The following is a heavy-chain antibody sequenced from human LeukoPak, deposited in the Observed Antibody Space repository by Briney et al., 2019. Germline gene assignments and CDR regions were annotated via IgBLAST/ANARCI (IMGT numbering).Heavy chain of an antibody. CDR3: AKRDCSSTSCYKYGMDV. CDR1: GGSISSSGYY. D-gene: IGHD2-2*02. V-gene: IGHV4-31*03. J-gene: IGHJ6*04. CDR2: IYYSGST. Sequence: SETLSLTCTVSGGSISSSGYYWSWIRQHPGKGLEWIGYIYYSGSTYYNPSLKSRVTISVDTSKNQFSLKLSSVTAADMAVYYCAKRDCSSTSCYKYGMDVWGKGTTVTVSS.